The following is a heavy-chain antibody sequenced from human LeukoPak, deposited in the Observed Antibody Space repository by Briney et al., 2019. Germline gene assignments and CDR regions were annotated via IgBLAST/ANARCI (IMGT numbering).Heavy chain of an antibody. Sequence: SETLSLTCTVSGGSVSSGSYYWSWIRQPPGKGLEWIGYIYYSGSTNYNPSLKSRVTISVDTPRNQFSLKLSSVTAADTAVYYCARNAYYYDSSGIDYWGQGTLVTVSS. J-gene: IGHJ4*02. V-gene: IGHV4-61*01. CDR3: ARNAYYYDSSGIDY. D-gene: IGHD3-22*01. CDR1: GGSVSSGSYY. CDR2: IYYSGST.